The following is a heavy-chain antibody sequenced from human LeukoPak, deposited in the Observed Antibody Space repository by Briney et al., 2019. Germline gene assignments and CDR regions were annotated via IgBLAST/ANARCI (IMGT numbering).Heavy chain of an antibody. CDR1: GFTFSSYS. CDR3: ARAPVTIFGVEEVFDY. V-gene: IGHV3-21*01. D-gene: IGHD3-3*01. Sequence: GGSLRVSCAASGFTFSSYSMNWVRQAPGKGLEWVSSISSSSSYIYYADSVKGRFTISRDNAKNSLYLQMNSLRAEDTAVYYCARAPVTIFGVEEVFDYWGQGTLVTVSS. CDR2: ISSSSSYI. J-gene: IGHJ4*02.